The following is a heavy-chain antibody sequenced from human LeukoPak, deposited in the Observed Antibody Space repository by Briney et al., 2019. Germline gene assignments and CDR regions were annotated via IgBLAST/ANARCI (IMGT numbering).Heavy chain of an antibody. CDR1: GFTFSSYA. CDR2: ISGSGGST. J-gene: IGHJ4*02. Sequence: PGGSLRLSCAASGFTFSSYAMSWVRQAPGKGLEWVSAISGSGGSTYYADSVKGRFTISRDNSKNTLYLQMGSLRAEDMAVYYCARPERGSYYYFWGQGTLITVSS. V-gene: IGHV3-23*01. D-gene: IGHD1-26*01. CDR3: ARPERGSYYYF.